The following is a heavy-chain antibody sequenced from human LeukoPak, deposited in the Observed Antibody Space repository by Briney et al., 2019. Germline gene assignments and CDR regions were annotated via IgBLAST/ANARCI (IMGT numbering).Heavy chain of an antibody. CDR2: INPNSGGT. D-gene: IGHD2-2*01. Sequence: ASVTVSCKASGYTFTGYYMHWVRQAPGQGLEWMGWINPNSGGTNYAQKFQGRVTMTRDTSISTAYMELSRLRSDDTAVYYCARNPSQERYQAYYFDYWGQGTLVTVSS. CDR1: GYTFTGYY. CDR3: ARNPSQERYQAYYFDY. V-gene: IGHV1-2*02. J-gene: IGHJ4*02.